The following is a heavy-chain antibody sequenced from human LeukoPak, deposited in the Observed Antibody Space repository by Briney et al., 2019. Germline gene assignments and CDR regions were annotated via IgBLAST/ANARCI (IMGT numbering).Heavy chain of an antibody. D-gene: IGHD3-10*01. CDR1: GGSISSYY. J-gene: IGHJ5*02. CDR2: IYYSGST. CDR3: ARDGPYNGGENWFDP. V-gene: IGHV4-59*01. Sequence: PSETLSLTCTVSGGSISSYYWSWIRQPPGKGLEWIGYIYYSGSTNYNPSLKSRVTISVDTSKNQFSLKLSSVTAADTAVYYCARDGPYNGGENWFDPWGQGTLVTVSS.